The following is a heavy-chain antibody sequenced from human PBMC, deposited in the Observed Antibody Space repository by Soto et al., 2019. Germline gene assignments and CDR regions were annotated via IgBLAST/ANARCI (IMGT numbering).Heavy chain of an antibody. CDR2: FIPIFDAA. CDR1: GDPFTNYA. J-gene: IGHJ3*02. CDR3: ARKAESYGFDI. Sequence: QVQLVQSGAEVKKPGSSVKVSCKASGDPFTNYAINWVRQAPGQGLEWMGGFIPIFDAANYAQNFRGRVTITADESTSTAYMELSGLISEDTAMYYCARKAESYGFDIWGKGTLVTVSS. D-gene: IGHD3-10*01. V-gene: IGHV1-69*01.